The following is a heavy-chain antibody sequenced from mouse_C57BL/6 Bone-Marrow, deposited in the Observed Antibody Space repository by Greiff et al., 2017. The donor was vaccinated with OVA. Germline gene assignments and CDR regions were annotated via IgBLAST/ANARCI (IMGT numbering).Heavy chain of an antibody. Sequence: QVQLQQSGAELVKPGASVKISCKASGYAFSSYWMNWVKQRPGKGLEWIGQIYPGDGDTNYNGKFKGKATLTADKSSSTAYMQLSSLTSEDSAVYFCARSRTFTTVVATPAMDYWGQGTSVTVSS. J-gene: IGHJ4*01. V-gene: IGHV1-80*01. D-gene: IGHD1-1*01. CDR3: ARSRTFTTVVATPAMDY. CDR2: IYPGDGDT. CDR1: GYAFSSYW.